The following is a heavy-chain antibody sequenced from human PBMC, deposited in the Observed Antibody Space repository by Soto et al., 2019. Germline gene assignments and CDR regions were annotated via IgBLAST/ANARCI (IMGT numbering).Heavy chain of an antibody. Sequence: QVQLVQSGAEVKKPGASVKVSCKASGYTFTSYGITWVRQAPGQGLEWMGWINPYNGNTNYAQKLQGRVTMTTYTSTSTDYRELRSLRSDDTAVYYCARTDSRPQDFDYWGQGTLVSVSS. CDR3: ARTDSRPQDFDY. CDR1: GYTFTSYG. CDR2: INPYNGNT. J-gene: IGHJ4*02. V-gene: IGHV1-18*01. D-gene: IGHD6-13*01.